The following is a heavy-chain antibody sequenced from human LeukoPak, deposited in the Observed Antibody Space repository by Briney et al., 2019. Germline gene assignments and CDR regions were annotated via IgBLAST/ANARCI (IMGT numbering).Heavy chain of an antibody. CDR2: INHSGST. Sequence: SETLSLTCAVYGGSFSGYYWSWIRQPPGKGLEWIGEINHSGSTNYNPSLKSRVTISVDTSKNQFSLKLSSVTAADTAVYYCARTGSTYYYDSSGHDPDAFDIWGQGTMVTVSS. D-gene: IGHD3-22*01. J-gene: IGHJ3*02. V-gene: IGHV4-34*01. CDR3: ARTGSTYYYDSSGHDPDAFDI. CDR1: GGSFSGYY.